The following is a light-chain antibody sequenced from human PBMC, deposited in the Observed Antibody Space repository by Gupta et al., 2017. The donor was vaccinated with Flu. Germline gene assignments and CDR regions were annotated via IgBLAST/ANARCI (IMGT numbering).Light chain of an antibody. CDR3: QAWDTSTSWV. Sequence: SYELTQPPSVSVSPGQTASITCSGDKLGDKFAYWYQQKPGQSPVLVIYQDTKRPSGILERFSGSNSGNTATVTISGTQAMDEADYYCQAWDTSTSWVFGGGTKLTVL. CDR1: KLGDKF. CDR2: QDT. J-gene: IGLJ3*02. V-gene: IGLV3-1*01.